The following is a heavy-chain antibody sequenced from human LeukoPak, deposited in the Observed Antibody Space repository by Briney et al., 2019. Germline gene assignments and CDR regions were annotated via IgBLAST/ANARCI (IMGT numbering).Heavy chain of an antibody. CDR3: ATGTAYCGGDCYSANFDY. J-gene: IGHJ4*02. Sequence: ASVKVSCKVSGYTLTELSMHWVRQAPGKGLEWMRGFDPEDGETIYAQKFQGRVTMTEDTSTDTAYMELSSLRSEDTAVYYCATGTAYCGGDCYSANFDYWGQGTLVTVSS. CDR1: GYTLTELS. V-gene: IGHV1-24*01. CDR2: FDPEDGET. D-gene: IGHD2-21*02.